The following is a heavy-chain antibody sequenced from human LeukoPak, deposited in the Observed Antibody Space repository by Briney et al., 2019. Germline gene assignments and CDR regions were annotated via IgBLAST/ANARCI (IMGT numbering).Heavy chain of an antibody. V-gene: IGHV3-30-3*01. CDR2: ISSDATIT. CDR3: ARDPAPGIPDYLDY. D-gene: IGHD1-26*01. Sequence: GGSLRLSCAASGFTLSNYAMNWVRQAPGKGLEWVAVISSDATITVYLDSVKGRFTISRDNSNNILQLQMDSLRTEDTALYFCARDPAPGIPDYLDYWGHGTLVTVSS. CDR1: GFTLSNYA. J-gene: IGHJ4*03.